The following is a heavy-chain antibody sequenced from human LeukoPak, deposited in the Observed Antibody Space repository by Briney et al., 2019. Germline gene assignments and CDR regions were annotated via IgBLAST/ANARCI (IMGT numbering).Heavy chain of an antibody. J-gene: IGHJ6*03. D-gene: IGHD5-12*01. CDR2: IYYTGGT. CDR3: ARVVYSGYDFRGAMDV. Sequence: NPSETLSLTCTVSGGSISSYYWSWIRQPPGKGLEWIGYIYYTGGTNHNPSLKSRVTISVDTSKKQFSLKLSSVTAADTAVYYCARVVYSGYDFRGAMDVWGKGTTVTVSS. V-gene: IGHV4-59*01. CDR1: GGSISSYY.